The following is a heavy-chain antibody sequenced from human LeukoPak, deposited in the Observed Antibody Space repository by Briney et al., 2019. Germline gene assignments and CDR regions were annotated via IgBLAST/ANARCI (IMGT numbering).Heavy chain of an antibody. J-gene: IGHJ4*02. CDR3: ARDDYDSSGPTAY. CDR2: INHSGST. D-gene: IGHD3-22*01. Sequence: SETLSLTCAVYGGSFSGYYWSWIRQPPGKGLEWIGEINHSGSTNYNPSLKSRVTISVDTSKNQFSLKLSSVIAADTAVYYCARDDYDSSGPTAYWGQGTLVTVSS. CDR1: GGSFSGYY. V-gene: IGHV4-34*01.